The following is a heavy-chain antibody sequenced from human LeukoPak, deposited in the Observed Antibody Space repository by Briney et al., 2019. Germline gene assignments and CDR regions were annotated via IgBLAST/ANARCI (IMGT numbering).Heavy chain of an antibody. Sequence: GGSLRLSCAASGFTFSSYAMSWVRQAPGKGLEWVSAISGSGGSTYYPDSVKGRFTISRDNSKNTLYLQMNSLRAEDTAVYYCAKTFCSSTSCYHYYYYGMDVWGQGTTVTVSS. D-gene: IGHD2-2*01. CDR3: AKTFCSSTSCYHYYYYGMDV. CDR2: ISGSGGST. J-gene: IGHJ6*02. CDR1: GFTFSSYA. V-gene: IGHV3-23*01.